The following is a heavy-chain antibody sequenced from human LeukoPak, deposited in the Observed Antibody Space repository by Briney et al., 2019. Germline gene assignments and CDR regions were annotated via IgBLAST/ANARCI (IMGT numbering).Heavy chain of an antibody. V-gene: IGHV3-33*06. D-gene: IGHD5-24*01. CDR3: AKGQELHYYYYYMDV. J-gene: IGHJ6*03. CDR2: IWYDGSNK. CDR1: GFTFINYG. Sequence: GGPLRLSCAASGFTFINYGMHWVRQAPGKGLEWVAVIWYDGSNKYYADSVKGRFTISRDNSKNTLYLQMNSLRADDTAVYYCAKGQELHYYYYYMDVWGKGTTVTVSS.